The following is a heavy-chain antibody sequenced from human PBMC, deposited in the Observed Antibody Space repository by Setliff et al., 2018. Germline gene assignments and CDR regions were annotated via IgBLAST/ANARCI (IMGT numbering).Heavy chain of an antibody. J-gene: IGHJ4*02. D-gene: IGHD5-18*01. CDR2: ITNSGGTI. V-gene: IGHV3-48*04. Sequence: GGSLRLSCGASGFTYNNDWVTWVRQAPGKGLEWVSYITNSGGTIYYADSVEGRFTISRDNAKNSLFLQMNSLRAEDTALYYCAKFVGYTYGYDYWGRGTLVTVSS. CDR3: AKFVGYTYGYDY. CDR1: GFTYNNDW.